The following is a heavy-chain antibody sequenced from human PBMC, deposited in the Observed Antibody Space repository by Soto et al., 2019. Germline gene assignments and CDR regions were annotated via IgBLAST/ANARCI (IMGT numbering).Heavy chain of an antibody. D-gene: IGHD4-17*01. CDR2: IYHGVYT. V-gene: IGHV4-30-2*01. J-gene: IGHJ6*01. CDR3: ARAHYGDYGYGMDV. Sequence: QLQLQESGSGLVKPSQTLSLTCAVSGGSISSGGYSWSWIRQPPGKGLEWIGYIYHGVYTYYNPTLKSRGTISVDRSKNQFSLKLSSVTAADTAVYYCARAHYGDYGYGMDVWGQGTTVTVSS. CDR1: GGSISSGGYS.